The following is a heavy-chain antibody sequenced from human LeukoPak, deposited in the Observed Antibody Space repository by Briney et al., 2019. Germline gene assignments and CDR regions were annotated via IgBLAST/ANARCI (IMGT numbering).Heavy chain of an antibody. CDR2: IDHGGST. J-gene: IGHJ6*03. D-gene: IGHD3-22*01. V-gene: IGHV4-34*01. CDR3: ARSAGVLGIGYYYYYMDV. Sequence: SETLSLTCAVYGGSLSGYYWRWIRQPPGKGLEWIGGIDHGGSTNYNPSLKSRVTISIDTSKNQFSLHLTSVAAADTAVYYCARSAGVLGIGYYYYYMDVWGRGTTVTVSS. CDR1: GGSLSGYY.